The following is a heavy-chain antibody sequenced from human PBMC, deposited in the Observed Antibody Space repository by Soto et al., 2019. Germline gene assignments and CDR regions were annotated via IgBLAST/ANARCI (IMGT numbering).Heavy chain of an antibody. Sequence: ASVKVSCKVSGYTLTELSMHWVRQAPGKGLEWMGGFDPEDGETIYAQKFQGRVTMTEDTSTDTAYMELSSLRSDDAAVYFCARERYQVISDGMDVWGQGATVTVSS. D-gene: IGHD2-2*01. CDR3: ARERYQVISDGMDV. CDR1: GYTLTELS. J-gene: IGHJ6*02. V-gene: IGHV1-24*01. CDR2: FDPEDGET.